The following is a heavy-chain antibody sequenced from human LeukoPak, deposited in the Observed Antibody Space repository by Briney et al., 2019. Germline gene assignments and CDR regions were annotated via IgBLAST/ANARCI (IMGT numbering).Heavy chain of an antibody. CDR1: GFTFSIYD. CDR3: AKDPPIVGATRDWFDP. CDR2: IDRGVGST. J-gene: IGHJ5*02. Sequence: GGSLRLSCAASGFTFSIYDLSWVRQAPGKGLECVSAIDRGVGSTYYADSVKGRFTISRDNSKNTLYLQMNSLRAEDTAVYYCAKDPPIVGATRDWFDPWGQGTLVTVSS. D-gene: IGHD1-26*01. V-gene: IGHV3-23*01.